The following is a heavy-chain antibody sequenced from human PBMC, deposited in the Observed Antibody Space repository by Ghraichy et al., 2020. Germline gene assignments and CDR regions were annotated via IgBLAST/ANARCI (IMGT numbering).Heavy chain of an antibody. CDR2: IYYSGST. J-gene: IGHJ4*02. Sequence: SETLSLTCTVSGGSISSSSYYWGWIRQPPGKGLEWIGSIYYSGSTYYNPSLKSRVTISVDTSKNQFSLKLSSVTAADTAVYYCARTQTGRDGYNLYGYWGQGTLVTVSS. CDR3: ARTQTGRDGYNLYGY. D-gene: IGHD5-24*01. CDR1: GGSISSSSYY. V-gene: IGHV4-39*01.